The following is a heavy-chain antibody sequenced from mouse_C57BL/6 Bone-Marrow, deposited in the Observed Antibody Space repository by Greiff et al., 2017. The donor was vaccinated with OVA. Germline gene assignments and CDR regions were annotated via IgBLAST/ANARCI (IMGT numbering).Heavy chain of an antibody. CDR1: GYTFPSYW. V-gene: IGHV1-69*01. J-gene: IGHJ3*01. Sequence: QVQLQQPGAELVMPGASVKLFCKASGYTFPSYWMHWVKQRPGQGLEWIGEIDPSDSYTNYNQKFKGKSTLTVDKSSSTAYMQLSSLTSEDSAVYYCAREDSRGFAYWGQGTLVTVSA. CDR3: AREDSRGFAY. CDR2: IDPSDSYT.